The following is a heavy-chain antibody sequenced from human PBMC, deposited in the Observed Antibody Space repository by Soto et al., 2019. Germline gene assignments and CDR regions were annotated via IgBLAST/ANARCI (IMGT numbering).Heavy chain of an antibody. Sequence: EVQLVESGGGLVQPGGSLRLSCAASGFTFSTYWLSWVRQAPGRGLEWVANINEDGSEKNYVDSVKGRFTISRDNAKNSLGLQMNSLRVEDTSVYYCARGGKDFAYWGQGTLVTVSS. V-gene: IGHV3-7*01. CDR3: ARGGKDFAY. J-gene: IGHJ4*02. CDR1: GFTFSTYW. CDR2: INEDGSEK.